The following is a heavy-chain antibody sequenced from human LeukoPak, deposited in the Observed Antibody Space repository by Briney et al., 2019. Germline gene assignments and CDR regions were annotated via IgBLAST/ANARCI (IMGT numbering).Heavy chain of an antibody. CDR3: AKPALGTIFGVVPDY. J-gene: IGHJ4*02. V-gene: IGHV3-30*18. D-gene: IGHD3-3*01. CDR2: ISYDGNNK. CDR1: EFTFSTYA. Sequence: GGSLRLSCATSEFTFSTYAMHWVRQAPGKGLEWVALISYDGNNKYYADSVKGRFTISRDNSKNTVNLQMNSLRAEDTAVYYCAKPALGTIFGVVPDYWGQGTLVTVSS.